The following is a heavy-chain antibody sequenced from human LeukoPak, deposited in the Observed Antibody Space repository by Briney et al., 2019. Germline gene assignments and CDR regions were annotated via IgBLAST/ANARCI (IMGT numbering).Heavy chain of an antibody. J-gene: IGHJ4*02. CDR1: GFTFSTYA. D-gene: IGHD6-6*01. Sequence: GGSLRLSCAASGFTFSTYAMTWVRQAPGKGLEWVSGINSNGDEIYYADSVRGRFTISRDNSNNALYLQMDSLRAEDTAVYYCANWIGSSSRDYWGQGTLVTVSP. CDR2: INSNGDEI. V-gene: IGHV3-23*01. CDR3: ANWIGSSSRDY.